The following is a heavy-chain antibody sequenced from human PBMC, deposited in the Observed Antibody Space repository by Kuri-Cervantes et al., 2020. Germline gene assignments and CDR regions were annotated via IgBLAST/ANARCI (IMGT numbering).Heavy chain of an antibody. CDR2: IYTSGST. CDR1: GGSISSYY. V-gene: IGHV4-4*07. J-gene: IGHJ4*02. D-gene: IGHD6-19*01. Sequence: SETLSLTCTVSGGSISSYYWSWIRQPAGKGLEWIGRIYTSGSTNYNPSLKSRVTISVDKSKNQFSLKLSSVTAADTAVYYCAKGLYSGSGWYPGRYYFDSWGQGALVTVSS. CDR3: AKGLYSGSGWYPGRYYFDS.